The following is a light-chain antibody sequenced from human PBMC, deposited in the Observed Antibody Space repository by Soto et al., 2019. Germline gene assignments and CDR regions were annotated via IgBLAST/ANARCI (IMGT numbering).Light chain of an antibody. CDR3: QQYASSPPT. CDR1: QTINRDF. V-gene: IGKV3-20*01. J-gene: IGKJ4*01. Sequence: EIVLTQSPGTLSLSPGERATLSCRASQTINRDFLAWYQQKPGQAPRLLIYHASNRPTGIPDRFSGSGSGTDFTLTISRLEPEDFANLYCQQYASSPPTFGGGTKVEIK. CDR2: HAS.